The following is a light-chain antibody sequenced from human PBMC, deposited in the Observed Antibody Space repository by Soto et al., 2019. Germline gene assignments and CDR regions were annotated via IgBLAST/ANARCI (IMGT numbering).Light chain of an antibody. CDR2: RNN. CDR3: TVWDDSLRGRL. V-gene: IGLV1-47*01. CDR1: SSNLESNF. J-gene: IGLJ2*01. Sequence: QSVLTQPPSASGTPGQRVTISCSGRSSNLESNFVYWYQQFPGTAPRLLIYRNNQRPSVVPDRFSGSKSGTSASLAISALRSEDEADYYCTVWDDSLRGRLFGGGTKLTVL.